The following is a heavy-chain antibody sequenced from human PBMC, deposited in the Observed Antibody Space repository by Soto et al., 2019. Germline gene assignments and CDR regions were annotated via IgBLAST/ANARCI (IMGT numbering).Heavy chain of an antibody. V-gene: IGHV4-31*03. CDR2: ISYSGRT. CDR3: ARAGTGGDSVYDVARTNWFDP. CDR1: VDSISSGAYY. Sequence: TLSLTCTVSVDSISSGAYYWSWIRQHPGAVLVWIGYISYSGRTYYNPSLKTRLTISLHTSENQFSLKLSSVTAADTAVYYCARAGTGGDSVYDVARTNWFDPWGQGTLVTVS. D-gene: IGHD5-12*01. J-gene: IGHJ5*02.